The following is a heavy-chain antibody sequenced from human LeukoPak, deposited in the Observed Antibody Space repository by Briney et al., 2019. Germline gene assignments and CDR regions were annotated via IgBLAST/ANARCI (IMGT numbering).Heavy chain of an antibody. CDR3: ANDLRWGSFDI. Sequence: GGSLSLSCAVSGFIFSSYEMSWVRQARGKGLEWVSYISSSGGTIHYADSVKGRFTISRDNAKNSLYLLMNSLRAEDTAVYYCANDLRWGSFDIRGQGTLVTVSS. V-gene: IGHV3-48*03. D-gene: IGHD1-1*01. CDR2: ISSSGGTI. J-gene: IGHJ3*02. CDR1: GFIFSSYE.